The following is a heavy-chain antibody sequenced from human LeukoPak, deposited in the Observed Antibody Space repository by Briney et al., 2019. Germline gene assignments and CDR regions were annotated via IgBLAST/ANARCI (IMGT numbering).Heavy chain of an antibody. Sequence: SVKVSCKAAAGTFSSYAISWVRQAPGQGLEWMGGIIPIFGTANYAQKFQGRVTITADESTITAYRELSSLRSEDTAVYYCARSIRRELPWTLDYWRQGALVSVSS. CDR2: IIPIFGTA. V-gene: IGHV1-69*01. CDR1: AGTFSSYA. CDR3: ARSIRRELPWTLDY. D-gene: IGHD1-26*01. J-gene: IGHJ4*02.